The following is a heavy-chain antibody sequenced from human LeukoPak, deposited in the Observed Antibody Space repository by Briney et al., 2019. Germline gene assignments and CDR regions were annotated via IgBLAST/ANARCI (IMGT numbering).Heavy chain of an antibody. CDR2: IYYSGST. Sequence: PSETLSLTCTVSGGSISSSSYYWGWIRQPPGKGLEWIGSIYYSGSTYYNPSLKSRVTISVDKSKNQFSPELSSVTAADTAVYYCARGIALYYYYYMDVWGKGTTVTVSS. CDR1: GGSISSSSYY. CDR3: ARGIALYYYYYMDV. D-gene: IGHD6-13*01. J-gene: IGHJ6*03. V-gene: IGHV4-39*07.